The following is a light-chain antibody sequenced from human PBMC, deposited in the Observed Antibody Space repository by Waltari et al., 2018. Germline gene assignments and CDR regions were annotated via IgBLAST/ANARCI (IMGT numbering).Light chain of an antibody. CDR3: QQRSSWPT. Sequence: EIVLTQSPAILSLSPGDRATLSCRASQGVSSYLAWYQQKPGQAPRLLIYDASNRATGIPARFSGSGSGTDFTLTISSLEPEDFAVYYCQQRSSWPTFGQGTKVEIK. CDR2: DAS. J-gene: IGKJ1*01. V-gene: IGKV3-11*01. CDR1: QGVSSY.